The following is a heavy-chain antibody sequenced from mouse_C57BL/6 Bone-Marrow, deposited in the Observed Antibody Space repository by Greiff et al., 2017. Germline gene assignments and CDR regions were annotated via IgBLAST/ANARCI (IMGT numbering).Heavy chain of an antibody. D-gene: IGHD2-4*01. CDR2: IHTNSGST. CDR3: AHYDYGADGAY. CDR1: GYTFTSYW. J-gene: IGHJ2*01. V-gene: IGHV1-64*01. Sequence: VQLQQPGAELVKPGASVKLSCTASGYTFTSYWMPWVRQRPGQGLEWIGMIHTNSGSTYYNENVKSKSTLSVDKSYSTVYLQLSSLTSEDYAVYYCAHYDYGADGAYWGQGTPLTVSA.